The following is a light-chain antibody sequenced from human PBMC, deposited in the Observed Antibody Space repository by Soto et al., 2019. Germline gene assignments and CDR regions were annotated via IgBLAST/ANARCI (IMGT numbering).Light chain of an antibody. Sequence: DIQMTQSPSSLSASVGNRVSVTCRTSQGIETYLNWYQQKSRKAPRLLIYAASSLQSGVPSRFRGSGSGTDFTVTISSLQPEDFATYYCQQSYSTPYTFGQGTKVDIK. CDR3: QQSYSTPYT. V-gene: IGKV1-39*01. CDR2: AAS. CDR1: QGIETY. J-gene: IGKJ2*01.